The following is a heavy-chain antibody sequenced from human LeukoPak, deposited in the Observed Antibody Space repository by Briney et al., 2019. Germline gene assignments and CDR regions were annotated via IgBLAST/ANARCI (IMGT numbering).Heavy chain of an antibody. CDR1: GFTFSTYG. CDR2: IKEDGDEK. CDR3: AGPGYTYGYAY. D-gene: IGHD5-18*01. Sequence: GGSLRLSCVASGFTFSTYGMSWVRQAPGKGLEWVANIKEDGDEKYYVDSVKGRFTISRDNAKKSLYLQMNSLRAEDTAIYYCAGPGYTYGYAYWGQGTLVTVSS. V-gene: IGHV3-7*01. J-gene: IGHJ4*02.